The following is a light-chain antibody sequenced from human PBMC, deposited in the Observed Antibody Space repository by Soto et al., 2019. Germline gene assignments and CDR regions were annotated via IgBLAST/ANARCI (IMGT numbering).Light chain of an antibody. Sequence: DIQMTQSPSSLSASVGDRVTITCRASRGISSYLAWYQQKPGKAPKLLIYAASTLQSGVPSRFSGSGSGTDFTLTISCLQSEDFATYYCQQYYSYPPTFGQGTKVDIK. CDR3: QQYYSYPPT. CDR1: RGISSY. J-gene: IGKJ1*01. V-gene: IGKV1-9*01. CDR2: AAS.